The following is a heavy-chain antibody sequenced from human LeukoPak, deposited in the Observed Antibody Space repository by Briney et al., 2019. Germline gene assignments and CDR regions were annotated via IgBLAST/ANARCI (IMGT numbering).Heavy chain of an antibody. CDR3: ASQPSAADVDY. J-gene: IGHJ4*02. CDR1: GFTFSSYC. CDR2: IKQGGSKK. Sequence: HSGGSLRLSCAASGFTFSSYCMTWVRQAPGKGLEWVANIKQGGSKKSYVYSVKGRLTISRDNAKNSLYLQLNSLRADDTGVYYCASQPSAADVDYWGQGTLVTVSS. D-gene: IGHD1-14*01. V-gene: IGHV3-7*03.